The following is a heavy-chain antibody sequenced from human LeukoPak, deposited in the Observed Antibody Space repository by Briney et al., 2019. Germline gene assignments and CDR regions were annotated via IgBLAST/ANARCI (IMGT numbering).Heavy chain of an antibody. J-gene: IGHJ4*02. CDR2: INPSGGGT. Sequence: VASVKVSGKASGYTFTSYYMHWVRQAPGQGLEWMGIINPSGGGTSYSQKFQGRVTMTTDTSTSTLYMEPSSLRSEDTAVYYYASGAAAGTFSIGYWGQGTLLTVSS. CDR1: GYTFTSYY. CDR3: ASGAAAGTFSIGY. V-gene: IGHV1-46*01. D-gene: IGHD6-13*01.